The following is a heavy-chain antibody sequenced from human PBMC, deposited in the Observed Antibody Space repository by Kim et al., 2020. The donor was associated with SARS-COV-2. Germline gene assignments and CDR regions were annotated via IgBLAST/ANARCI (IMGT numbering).Heavy chain of an antibody. CDR2: ISNSGTST. CDR1: GFTFSSYA. J-gene: IGHJ4*02. CDR3: AKEDLSGSSFDY. Sequence: GGSLRLSCAASGFTFSSYAMSWVRRAPGKGLECVSSISNSGTSTYYADSVRGRFTISRDNSKNTLYLQMNSLSAEETAVYYCAKEDLSGSSFDYWGQGTLVTVSS. V-gene: IGHV3-23*01. D-gene: IGHD1-26*01.